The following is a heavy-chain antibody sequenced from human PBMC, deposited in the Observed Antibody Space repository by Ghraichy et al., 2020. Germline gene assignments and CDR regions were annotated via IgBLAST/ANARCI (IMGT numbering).Heavy chain of an antibody. Sequence: GALRLSCAASGFTFSSYAMSWVRQAPGKGLEWVSGISGSGGSTYFADSVKGRFTISRDNSKNTLYLQMNSLRAEDTAVYYCAKSSEFHSSSWYNYWGQGTLVTVSS. D-gene: IGHD6-13*01. V-gene: IGHV3-23*01. CDR2: ISGSGGST. CDR3: AKSSEFHSSSWYNY. CDR1: GFTFSSYA. J-gene: IGHJ4*02.